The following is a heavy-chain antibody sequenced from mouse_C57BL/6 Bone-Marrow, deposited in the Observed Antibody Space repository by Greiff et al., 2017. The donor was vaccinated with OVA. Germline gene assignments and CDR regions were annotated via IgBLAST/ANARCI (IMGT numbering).Heavy chain of an antibody. CDR3: AREAYGKASFAY. CDR1: GYTFTDYN. D-gene: IGHD1-1*01. CDR2: INPNNGGT. Sequence: EVKLQQSGPELVKPGASVKMSCKASGYTFTDYNMHWVKQSHGKSLEWIGYINPNNGGTSYNQKFKGKATLTVNKSSSTAYMELRSLTSEDSAVYYCAREAYGKASFAYWGQGTLVTVSA. J-gene: IGHJ3*01. V-gene: IGHV1-22*01.